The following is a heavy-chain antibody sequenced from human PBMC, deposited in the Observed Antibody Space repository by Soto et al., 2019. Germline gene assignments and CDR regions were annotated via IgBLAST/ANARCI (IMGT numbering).Heavy chain of an antibody. CDR3: ASSWVRRASDI. V-gene: IGHV4-34*01. J-gene: IGHJ3*02. CDR2: INHSGST. D-gene: IGHD1-26*01. CDR1: GGSFSGYY. Sequence: SETLSLTCAVYGGSFSGYYWSWIRQPPGKGLEWIGEINHSGSTNYNPSLKSRVTISVDTSKNQFSLKLSSVTAADTTVYYCASSWVRRASDIWGQGTMVTVSS.